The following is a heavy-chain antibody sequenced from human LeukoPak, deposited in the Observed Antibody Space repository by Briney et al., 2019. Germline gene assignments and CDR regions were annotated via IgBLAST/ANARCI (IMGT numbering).Heavy chain of an antibody. Sequence: PGRSLRLSCAASGFTFSSYGMHWVREAPGKGLEWVAVTSYDGSNKYYADSVKGRFTISRDNSKNTLYLQMNSLRAEDTAVYYCAKDPAAAGLYFDYWGQGTLVTVSS. CDR1: GFTFSSYG. V-gene: IGHV3-30*18. D-gene: IGHD6-13*01. CDR3: AKDPAAAGLYFDY. J-gene: IGHJ4*02. CDR2: TSYDGSNK.